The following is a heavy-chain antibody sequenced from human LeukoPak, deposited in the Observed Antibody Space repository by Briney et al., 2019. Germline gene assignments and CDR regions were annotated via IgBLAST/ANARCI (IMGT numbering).Heavy chain of an antibody. CDR2: INGGDGDT. CDR1: GYTFTRFA. Sequence: ASVKVSCKASGYTFTRFAIHWVRQAPGQRLEWMGWINGGDGDTKYLQNFQGRVTITRDTSASTSYMELSSLTSEDTAVYYCAIPDYGDYWGQGTLVTVSS. V-gene: IGHV1-3*01. CDR3: AIPDYGDY. J-gene: IGHJ4*02.